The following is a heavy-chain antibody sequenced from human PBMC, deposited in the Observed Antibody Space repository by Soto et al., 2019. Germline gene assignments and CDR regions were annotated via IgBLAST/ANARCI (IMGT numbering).Heavy chain of an antibody. CDR1: GDTFINYT. CDR3: ASLLWRGGHICHPQIDQ. Sequence: QVQLVQSGAEVRKPGSSVKVSCKASGDTFINYTISWVRQAPGQGLEWMGRFIPLLGIANYAQKFQGRDTISADASTSAAYMELSSLGDGDTAVYYCASLLWRGGHICHPQIDQWGPRTLVTVSS. CDR2: FIPLLGIA. J-gene: IGHJ4*02. V-gene: IGHV1-69*02. D-gene: IGHD2-21*01.